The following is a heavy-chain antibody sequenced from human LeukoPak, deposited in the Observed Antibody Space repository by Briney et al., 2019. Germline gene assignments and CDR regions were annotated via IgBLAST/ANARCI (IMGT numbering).Heavy chain of an antibody. CDR3: ARHAGWLRPILDY. V-gene: IGHV4-34*01. CDR2: INHSGST. D-gene: IGHD5-12*01. CDR1: GGSISGYY. Sequence: SETLSLTCTVSGGSISGYYWSWIRQPPGKGLEWIGEINHSGSTNYNPSLKSRVTISVDTSKNQFSLKLSSVTAADTAVYYCARHAGWLRPILDYWGQGTLVTVSS. J-gene: IGHJ4*02.